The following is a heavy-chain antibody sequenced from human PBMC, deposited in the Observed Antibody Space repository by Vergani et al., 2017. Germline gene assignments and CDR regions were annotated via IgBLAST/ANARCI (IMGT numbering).Heavy chain of an antibody. CDR1: GFTFSDYY. V-gene: IGHV3-11*05. Sequence: QVQLVESGGGLVKPGGSLRLSCAASGFTFSDYYMSWIRQAPGKGLEWVSYISSSSSYTNYADSVKGRFTISRDNAKNSLYLQMNSLRAEDTAVYYCARDRPAYYYDSSGYPGYWGQGTLVTVSS. CDR2: ISSSSSYT. J-gene: IGHJ4*02. CDR3: ARDRPAYYYDSSGYPGY. D-gene: IGHD3-22*01.